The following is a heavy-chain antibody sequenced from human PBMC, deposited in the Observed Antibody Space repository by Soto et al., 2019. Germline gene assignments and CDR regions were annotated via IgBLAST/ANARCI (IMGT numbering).Heavy chain of an antibody. J-gene: IGHJ4*02. CDR2: IYYRGST. V-gene: IGHV4-59*08. D-gene: IGHD7-27*01. CDR3: ARRWGRTFDY. Sequence: QVQLQESGPGLVKPSETLSLTCTVSGGSISSYYWSWIRQPPGKGLEWIGYIYYRGSTNYNPSLKCRVTISVDTSRNQFSLKLSSVTAADTAVYYCARRWGRTFDYWVQGTLVTVSS. CDR1: GGSISSYY.